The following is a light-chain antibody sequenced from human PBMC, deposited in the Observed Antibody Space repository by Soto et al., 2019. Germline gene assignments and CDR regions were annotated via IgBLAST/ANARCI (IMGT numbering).Light chain of an antibody. CDR3: QNYNSAPRT. J-gene: IGKJ1*01. CDR2: AAS. V-gene: IGKV1-27*01. Sequence: MQMTQSRATLSSSIIDRVTITCLSIHGIINYLAWYQQKPGKVPKLLIYAASTLQSGVPSRFSGSGSGTDFTLTISSLQPEDVAPYYCQNYNSAPRTFGQGTKVDI. CDR1: HGIINY.